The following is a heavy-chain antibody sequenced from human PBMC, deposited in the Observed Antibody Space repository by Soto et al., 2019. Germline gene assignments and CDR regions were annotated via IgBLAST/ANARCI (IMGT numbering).Heavy chain of an antibody. D-gene: IGHD3-22*01. J-gene: IGHJ4*02. CDR2: ISGSGGST. CDR1: VFTFSIYA. V-gene: IGHV3-23*01. Sequence: RGFLLLSCAVSVFTFSIYAMGWVRQAPERGLEWVSAISGSGGSTYYADSVKGRFTISIDNSKNTLYLQMNSLRAEDTAVYYCAKDPYYYDSSGYYSDYWGQGTMVTVSS. CDR3: AKDPYYYDSSGYYSDY.